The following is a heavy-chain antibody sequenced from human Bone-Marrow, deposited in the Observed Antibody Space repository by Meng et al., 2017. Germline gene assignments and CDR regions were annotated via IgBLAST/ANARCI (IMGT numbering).Heavy chain of an antibody. CDR3: ARGPASGDYGWFDP. V-gene: IGHV1-69*05. Sequence: VQLGRSGAEVKKPGSSVKVYCKASGGTFSSYAISWVRQAPGQGLEWMGGIIPIFGTANYAQKFQGRVTITTDESTSTAYMELSSLRSEDTAVYYCARGPASGDYGWFDPWGQGTLVTVSS. J-gene: IGHJ5*02. D-gene: IGHD4-17*01. CDR1: GGTFSSYA. CDR2: IIPIFGTA.